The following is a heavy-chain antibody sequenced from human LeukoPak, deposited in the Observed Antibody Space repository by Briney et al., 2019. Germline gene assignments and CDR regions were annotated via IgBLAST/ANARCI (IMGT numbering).Heavy chain of an antibody. CDR3: ARDKQLWLEYYFDY. Sequence: ASVKVSCKASGYTFTDYYMHWVRQAPGQGLEWMGWINPNSGGTNYAQKFQGRVTMTRDTSISTAYMELSRPRSDDTAVYYCARDKQLWLEYYFDYWGQGTLVTVSS. CDR2: INPNSGGT. CDR1: GYTFTDYY. D-gene: IGHD5-18*01. V-gene: IGHV1-2*02. J-gene: IGHJ4*02.